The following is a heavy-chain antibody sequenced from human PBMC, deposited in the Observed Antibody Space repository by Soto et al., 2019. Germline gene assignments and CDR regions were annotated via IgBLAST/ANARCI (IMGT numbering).Heavy chain of an antibody. Sequence: KTSETLSLTCTVSGGSISSSSYYWGWIRQPPGKGLEWIGSIYYSGSTYYNPSLKSRVTISVDTSKNQFSLKLSSVTAADTAVYYCARKYGDYVSYWGQGTLVTVSS. J-gene: IGHJ4*02. CDR2: IYYSGST. V-gene: IGHV4-39*01. CDR1: GGSISSSSYY. D-gene: IGHD4-17*01. CDR3: ARKYGDYVSY.